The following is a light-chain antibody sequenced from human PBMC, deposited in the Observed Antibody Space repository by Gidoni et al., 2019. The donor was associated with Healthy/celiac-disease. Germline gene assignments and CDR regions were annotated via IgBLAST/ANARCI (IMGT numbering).Light chain of an antibody. CDR2: AAS. J-gene: IGKJ3*01. Sequence: AIQMTHSPSSLSASVGDRVTITCRASQGIRNDLGWYQQKPGKAPKLLIDAASSLQSGVPSRFSGSGSGTDFPLTISSLQPEDFATYYWLQDYNYPFTFGPGTKVDIK. CDR1: QGIRND. V-gene: IGKV1-6*01. CDR3: LQDYNYPFT.